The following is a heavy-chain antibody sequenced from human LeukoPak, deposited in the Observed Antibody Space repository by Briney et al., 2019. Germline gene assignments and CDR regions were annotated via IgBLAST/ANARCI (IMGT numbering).Heavy chain of an antibody. CDR1: GYSISSGYY. D-gene: IGHD3-22*01. J-gene: IGHJ4*02. Sequence: SETLSLTCTVSGYSISSGYYWGWIRQPPGKGLEWIGYIYYSGSTNYNPSLKSRVTISVDTSKNQSSLKLSSVTAADTAVYYCARVPPSFYYDSSGYYFDYWGQGTLVTVSS. V-gene: IGHV4-61*01. CDR2: IYYSGST. CDR3: ARVPPSFYYDSSGYYFDY.